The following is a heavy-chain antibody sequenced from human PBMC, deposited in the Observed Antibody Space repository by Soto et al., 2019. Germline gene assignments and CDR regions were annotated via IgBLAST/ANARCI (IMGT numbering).Heavy chain of an antibody. CDR1: GGTFSSYT. CDR3: ARHPMGTTSGYYYMDV. J-gene: IGHJ6*03. CDR2: IIPILGIA. V-gene: IGHV1-69*02. D-gene: IGHD1-1*01. Sequence: SVKVSCKASGGTFSSYTISWVRQAPGQGLEWMGRIIPILGIANYAQKFQGRVTITADKSTSTAYMELSSLRSEDTAVYYCARHPMGTTSGYYYMDVWGKGTTVTAP.